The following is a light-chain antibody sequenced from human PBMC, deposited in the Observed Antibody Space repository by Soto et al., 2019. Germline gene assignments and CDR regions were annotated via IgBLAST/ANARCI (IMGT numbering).Light chain of an antibody. V-gene: IGLV2-11*01. CDR3: CSYVASNPFK. J-gene: IGLJ2*01. CDR1: SSDFGGYNY. Sequence: QSALTQPRSVSGSPGQSVTISCTETSSDFGGYNYVSWYQQHPGKAPKLIIYDVSDRPSGVPDRFSGSKSGNAASLTISGLQPEDEADYYCCSYVASNPFKFGGGTKLTVL. CDR2: DVS.